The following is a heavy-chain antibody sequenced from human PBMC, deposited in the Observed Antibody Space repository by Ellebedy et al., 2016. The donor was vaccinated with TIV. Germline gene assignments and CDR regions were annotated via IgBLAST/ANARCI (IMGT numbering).Heavy chain of an antibody. J-gene: IGHJ4*03. Sequence: GGSLRLSCAASRFTFSSYDLHWFRQGTGEGLEWVSAIGTAGDTYYPGSVKGRFTIYRENAKNSLYLQMNSLRAEDTAVYYCARVRFGDTAVDYWGQGTLVTVSS. CDR2: IGTAGDT. V-gene: IGHV3-13*01. D-gene: IGHD2-21*02. CDR3: ARVRFGDTAVDY. CDR1: RFTFSSYD.